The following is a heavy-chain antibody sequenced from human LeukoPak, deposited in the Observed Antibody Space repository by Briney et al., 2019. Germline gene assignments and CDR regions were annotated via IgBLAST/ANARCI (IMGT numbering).Heavy chain of an antibody. CDR2: IVVGSGNT. J-gene: IGHJ4*02. CDR3: AANPYYYDSSGYLDY. D-gene: IGHD3-22*01. Sequence: SVKSSCTAPGFTFTSSAIQSVRQTRGHQLLWIGWIVVGSGNTNYAQKFQERVTITRDMSTSTAYMELSSLRSEDTAVYYCAANPYYYDSSGYLDYWGQGTLVTVSS. V-gene: IGHV1-58*02. CDR1: GFTFTSSA.